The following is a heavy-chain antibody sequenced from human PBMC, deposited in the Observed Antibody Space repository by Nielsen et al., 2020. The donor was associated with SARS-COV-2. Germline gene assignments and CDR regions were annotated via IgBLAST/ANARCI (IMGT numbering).Heavy chain of an antibody. D-gene: IGHD2-2*01. CDR3: ARAPELPSSTGSANFDY. J-gene: IGHJ4*02. Sequence: GESLKISCAASGFTFSSYSMNWVRQAPGKGLEWVSSISSSSSYIYYADSVKGRFTISRDNAKNSLYLQMNSLRTEDTAVYYCARAPELPSSTGSANFDYWGQGTLVTVSS. CDR1: GFTFSSYS. V-gene: IGHV3-21*01. CDR2: ISSSSSYI.